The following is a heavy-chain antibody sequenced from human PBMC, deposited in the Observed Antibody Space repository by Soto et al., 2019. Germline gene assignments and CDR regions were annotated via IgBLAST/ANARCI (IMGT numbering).Heavy chain of an antibody. Sequence: EVQLVQSGAEVKKPGESLKISCQGSGYRFTDYWIGWVRQMPGKGLEWMGIIYPGDSDTRYSPSFEGQVTISADKSITTAYLQWSSLKASDTAMYYCARSHIRRGKAVAGREFDYWGQGTLVTVSS. J-gene: IGHJ4*02. CDR2: IYPGDSDT. CDR1: GYRFTDYW. V-gene: IGHV5-51*01. D-gene: IGHD6-19*01. CDR3: ARSHIRRGKAVAGREFDY.